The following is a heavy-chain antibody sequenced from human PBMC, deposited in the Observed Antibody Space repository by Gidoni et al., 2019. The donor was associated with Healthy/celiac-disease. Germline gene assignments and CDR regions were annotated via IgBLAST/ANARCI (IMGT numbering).Heavy chain of an antibody. CDR3: AKDWRGGIEYSSSYDD. J-gene: IGHJ4*02. V-gene: IGHV3-30*18. CDR2: ISYDGSNK. Sequence: QVQLVESGGGVVQPGRSLRLACAASGFTFSSYGMHCVRQAPGKGLEGVAVISYDGSNKYYADSVTGRFTISRDNSKNTLYLQMISLRAEDTAVYYCAKDWRGGIEYSSSYDDWGQGTLVTVCS. D-gene: IGHD6-6*01. CDR1: GFTFSSYG.